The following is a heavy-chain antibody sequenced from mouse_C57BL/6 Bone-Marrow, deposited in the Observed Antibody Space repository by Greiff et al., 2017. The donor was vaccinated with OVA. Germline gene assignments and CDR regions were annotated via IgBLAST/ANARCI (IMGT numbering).Heavy chain of an antibody. CDR1: GYTFTDYE. CDR3: TGMDY. V-gene: IGHV1-15*01. Sequence: VKLQESGAELVRPGASVTLSCKASGYTFTDYEMHWVKQTPVHGLEWIGAIDPETGGTAYNQKFKGKAILTADKSSSTAYMELRSLTSEDSAVYYCTGMDYWGQGTTLTVSS. J-gene: IGHJ2*01. CDR2: IDPETGGT. D-gene: IGHD1-1*01.